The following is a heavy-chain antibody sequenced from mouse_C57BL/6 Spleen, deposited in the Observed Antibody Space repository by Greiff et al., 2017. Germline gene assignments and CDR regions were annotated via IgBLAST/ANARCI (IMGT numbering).Heavy chain of an antibody. J-gene: IGHJ3*01. CDR2: ISYDGSN. CDR3: ARDYYGSSYWAY. D-gene: IGHD1-1*01. CDR1: GYSITSGYY. Sequence: VQLKESGPGLVKPSQSLSLTCSVTGYSITSGYYWNWIRQFPGNKLEWMGYISYDGSNNYNPSLKNRISITRDTSKNQFFLKLNSVTTEDTATYYCARDYYGSSYWAYWGQGTLVTVSA. V-gene: IGHV3-6*01.